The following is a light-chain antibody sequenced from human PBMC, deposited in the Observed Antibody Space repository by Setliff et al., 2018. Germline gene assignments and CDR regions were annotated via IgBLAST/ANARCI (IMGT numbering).Light chain of an antibody. J-gene: IGLJ1*01. CDR1: SSDVGGYNY. Sequence: QSALTQPPSASGSPGQSVTISCTGTSSDVGGYNYVSWYQQHPGKAPKLMIYEVSKRPSGVPDRFSGSKSGNTASLTVSGLQAEDEADYYCSSYAGSNNFPDVFGTGTKVTV. V-gene: IGLV2-8*01. CDR3: SSYAGSNNFPDV. CDR2: EVS.